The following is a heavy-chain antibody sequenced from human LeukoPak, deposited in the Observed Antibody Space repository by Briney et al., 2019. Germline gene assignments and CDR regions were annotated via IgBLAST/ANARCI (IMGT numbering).Heavy chain of an antibody. CDR3: ARDVSRIAAAGSIDY. D-gene: IGHD6-13*01. CDR1: GFTFSDYY. CDR2: ISSSGSTI. J-gene: IGHJ4*02. Sequence: GGSLRLSCAASGFTFSDYYMSWIRQAPGKGLEWVSYISSSGSTIYYADSVKGRFTISRDNAKNSLYLQMNSLRAEDTAVYYCARDVSRIAAAGSIDYWGQGTLVAVSS. V-gene: IGHV3-11*04.